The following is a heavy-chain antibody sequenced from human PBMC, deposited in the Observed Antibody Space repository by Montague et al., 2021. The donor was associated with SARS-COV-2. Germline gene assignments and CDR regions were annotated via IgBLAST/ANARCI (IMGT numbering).Heavy chain of an antibody. CDR1: GGGSISSSHW. V-gene: IGHV4-4*02. CDR2: IYHDGST. Sequence: SETLSLTCTVSGGGSISSSHWWSWVRQPPGKGLEWIGEIYHDGSTNYNPSLKSRLTISVDKSKNQFSLKLSSVTAADTVVYYCATSSSRSYYVGLDYWGQGTLVTVTS. CDR3: ATSSSRSYYVGLDY. D-gene: IGHD3-10*01. J-gene: IGHJ4*02.